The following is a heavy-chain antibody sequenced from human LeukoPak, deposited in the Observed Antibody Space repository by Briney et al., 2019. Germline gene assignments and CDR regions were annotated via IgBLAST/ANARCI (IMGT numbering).Heavy chain of an antibody. J-gene: IGHJ4*02. V-gene: IGHV3-21*01. D-gene: IGHD3-3*01. CDR2: ISSSSSYI. CDR1: GFTFSSYS. Sequence: GGSLRLSCAASGFTFSSYSMNWVRQAPGKGLEWVSSISSSSSYIYYADSVKGRFTISRDNAKNSLYLQMNSLRAEDTAVYYCARVTPYDFWSGYLLDYWGQGTLVTVSS. CDR3: ARVTPYDFWSGYLLDY.